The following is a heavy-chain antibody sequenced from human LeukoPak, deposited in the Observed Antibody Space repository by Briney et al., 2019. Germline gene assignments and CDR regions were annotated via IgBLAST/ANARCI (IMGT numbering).Heavy chain of an antibody. D-gene: IGHD6-13*01. V-gene: IGHV1-46*01. CDR3: ARSRIAAAGTSENPFDY. J-gene: IGHJ4*02. CDR1: GYTFTSYY. Sequence: ASVKVSCKASGYTFTSYYMHWVRQAPGQGLEWMGIINPSGGSTSYAQKFQGRVTMTRDMSTSTVYMELSSLRSEDTAVYYCARSRIAAAGTSENPFDYWGQGTLVTVSS. CDR2: INPSGGST.